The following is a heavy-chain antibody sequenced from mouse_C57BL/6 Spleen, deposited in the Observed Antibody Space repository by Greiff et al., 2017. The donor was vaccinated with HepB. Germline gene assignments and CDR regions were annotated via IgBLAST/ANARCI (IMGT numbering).Heavy chain of an antibody. CDR3: ARGDSSYIWFAY. CDR2: INPRSGNT. J-gene: IGHJ3*01. D-gene: IGHD1-1*01. V-gene: IGHV1-81*01. CDR1: GYTFTSYG. Sequence: VKLQESGAELARPGASVKLSCKASGYTFTSYGISWVRQRTGQGLEWIGEINPRSGNTYYNEKFKGKATLTAAKYASTAYMELRSLTSEDSAVYFCARGDSSYIWFAYWGQGTLVTVSA.